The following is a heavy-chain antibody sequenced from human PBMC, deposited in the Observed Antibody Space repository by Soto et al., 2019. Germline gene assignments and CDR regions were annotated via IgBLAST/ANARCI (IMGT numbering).Heavy chain of an antibody. V-gene: IGHV3-23*01. CDR2: ISGGGGNT. CDR3: AKASVGMWSDFDY. Sequence: DVQLLESGGGLVQPGESLTLSCAASGFTFSSYAMSWVRQAPGKGQEWVSAISGGGGNTYSAESVRGRFTISRDNYKRTVYLQMNSLRAEDTAIYSCAKASVGMWSDFDYWGQGTLVTVSS. CDR1: GFTFSSYA. D-gene: IGHD7-27*01. J-gene: IGHJ4*02.